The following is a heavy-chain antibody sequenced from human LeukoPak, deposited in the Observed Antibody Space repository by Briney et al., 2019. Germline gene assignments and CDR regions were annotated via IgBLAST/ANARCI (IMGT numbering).Heavy chain of an antibody. Sequence: SVKVSCKASGGTFSSYAISWVRQAPGQGLEWMGRIIPILGIANYAQKFQGRVTITADKSTSTAYMELSSLRSEDTAVYYCASRMATIKAYYFDYWGQGTLVTVSS. V-gene: IGHV1-69*04. J-gene: IGHJ4*02. D-gene: IGHD5-24*01. CDR2: IIPILGIA. CDR3: ASRMATIKAYYFDY. CDR1: GGTFSSYA.